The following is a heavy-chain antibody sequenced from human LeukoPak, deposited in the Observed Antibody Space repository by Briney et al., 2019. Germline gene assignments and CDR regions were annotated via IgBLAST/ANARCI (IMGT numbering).Heavy chain of an antibody. CDR2: INPSGGST. V-gene: IGHV1-46*01. CDR3: ARSITMIVVVFDY. CDR1: GGTFSSYA. Sequence: ASVKVSCKASGGTFSSYAISWVRQAPGQGLEWMGIINPSGGSTSYAQKFQGRVTMTRDTSTSTVYMELSSLRSEDTAVYYCARSITMIVVVFDYWGQGTLVTVSS. J-gene: IGHJ4*02. D-gene: IGHD3-22*01.